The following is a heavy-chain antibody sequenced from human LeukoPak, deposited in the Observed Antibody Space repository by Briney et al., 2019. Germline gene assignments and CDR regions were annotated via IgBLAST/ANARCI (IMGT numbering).Heavy chain of an antibody. CDR1: GCTFTSYY. CDR3: ARVCEDTAMVREYYYYGMDV. D-gene: IGHD5-18*01. CDR2: INPSGGST. J-gene: IGHJ6*02. V-gene: IGHV1-46*01. Sequence: ASVKVSCKASGCTFTSYYMHWVRQAPGQGLEWMGIINPSGGSTSYAQKFQGRVTMTRDTSTSTVYMELSSLRSEDTAVYYCARVCEDTAMVREYYYYGMDVWGQGTTVTVSS.